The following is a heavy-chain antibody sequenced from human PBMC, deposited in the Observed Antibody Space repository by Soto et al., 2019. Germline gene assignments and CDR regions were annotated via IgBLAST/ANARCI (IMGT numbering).Heavy chain of an antibody. V-gene: IGHV4-59*08. Sequence: SETLSLTCTVSGGSISSYYWSWIRQPPGKGLEWIGYIYYSGSTNYNPSLKSRVTISVDTSKNQFSLKLSSVTAADTAVYYCARHSTLRYFRSWFDPWGQGTLVTVSS. CDR1: GGSISSYY. D-gene: IGHD3-9*01. J-gene: IGHJ5*02. CDR3: ARHSTLRYFRSWFDP. CDR2: IYYSGST.